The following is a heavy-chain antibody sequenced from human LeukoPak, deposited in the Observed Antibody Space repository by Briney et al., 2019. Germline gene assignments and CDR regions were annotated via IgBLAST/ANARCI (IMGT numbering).Heavy chain of an antibody. D-gene: IGHD6-13*01. CDR2: IRSKTYGGTT. J-gene: IGHJ4*02. CDR1: GFTFGDYA. CDR3: TRGVGQQLIPPDY. V-gene: IGHV3-49*03. Sequence: QPGGSLRLSCAASGFTFGDYAMSWFRQAPGKGLEWVGFIRSKTYGGTTGYAASVKDTFTISRDDSKSVVYLQMNSLKTEDTAFYYCTRGVGQQLIPPDYWGQGTLVTVSS.